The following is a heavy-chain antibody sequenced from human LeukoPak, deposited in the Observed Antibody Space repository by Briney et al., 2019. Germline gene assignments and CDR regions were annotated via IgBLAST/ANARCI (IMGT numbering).Heavy chain of an antibody. V-gene: IGHV3-7*03. CDR1: GFTFSSYW. Sequence: GGSLRLSCAASGFTFSSYWKSWVRQAPGKGLEWVANIKQDGSEKYYVDSVKGRFTISRDNSKNTLYLQMNSLRAEDTAVYYCAKGGGYGYGGGQGTLVTVSS. D-gene: IGHD5-12*01. CDR3: AKGGGYGYG. J-gene: IGHJ4*02. CDR2: IKQDGSEK.